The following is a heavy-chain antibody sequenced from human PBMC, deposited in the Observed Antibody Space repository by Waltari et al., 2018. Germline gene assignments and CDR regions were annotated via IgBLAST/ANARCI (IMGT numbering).Heavy chain of an antibody. CDR2: INHSGST. V-gene: IGHV4-34*01. CDR1: GGSFSGYY. D-gene: IGHD3-3*01. CDR3: ARGPWRFVGRLNYYYGMDV. Sequence: QVQLQQWGAGLLKPSETLSLTCAVYGGSFSGYYWSWIRQPPGKGLAWIGEINHSGSTTYNPSLKSRVTISVDTSKKQFSLKLSSVTAADTAVYYCARGPWRFVGRLNYYYGMDVWGQGTTVTVSS. J-gene: IGHJ6*02.